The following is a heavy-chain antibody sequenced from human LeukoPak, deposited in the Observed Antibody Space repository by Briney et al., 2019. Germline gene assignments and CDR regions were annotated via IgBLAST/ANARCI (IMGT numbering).Heavy chain of an antibody. V-gene: IGHV3-53*01. CDR3: AIAQSWDQLFGS. CDR1: WIAVIGHY. D-gene: IGHD2-2*01. CDR2: ISINTYT. Sequence: PWGSLKLSCAGSWIAVIGHYLSWVRPAPGKGPEWVFFISINTYTLLPGSLRGRFIIPRHSSKHTLFLSINNQSDKESAVHYCAIAQSWDQLFGSWGQGTLVTVSS. J-gene: IGHJ4*02.